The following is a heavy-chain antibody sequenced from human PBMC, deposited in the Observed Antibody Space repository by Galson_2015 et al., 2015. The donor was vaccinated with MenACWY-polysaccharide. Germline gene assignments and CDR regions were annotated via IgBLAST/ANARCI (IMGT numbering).Heavy chain of an antibody. CDR1: GFTFSRYA. V-gene: IGHV3-30-3*01. CDR2: ISYDASTK. D-gene: IGHD2-2*01. Sequence: SLRLSCAASGFTFSRYAMHWVRQPPGKGLEWVADISYDASTKYYADSVKGRFTISRDNSKNTVDLQMNSLRAEDTAVYYCARDYCSRTNCYGMDVWGQGTTVTVSS. CDR3: ARDYCSRTNCYGMDV. J-gene: IGHJ6*02.